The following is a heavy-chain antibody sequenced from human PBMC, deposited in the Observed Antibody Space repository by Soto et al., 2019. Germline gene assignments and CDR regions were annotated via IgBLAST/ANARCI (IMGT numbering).Heavy chain of an antibody. CDR1: GGSISSSNW. CDR2: IYHSGST. D-gene: IGHD3-10*01. Sequence: QVQLQESGPGLVKPSGTLSLTCAVSGGSISSSNWWSWVRQPPGKGLEWIGEIYHSGSTNYNPSLKRRVAISVDKSKNQFSLKLSSVTAADTAVYYCAGGALLWFGEEGYYYYGMDVWGQGTTVTVSS. V-gene: IGHV4-4*02. J-gene: IGHJ6*02. CDR3: AGGALLWFGEEGYYYYGMDV.